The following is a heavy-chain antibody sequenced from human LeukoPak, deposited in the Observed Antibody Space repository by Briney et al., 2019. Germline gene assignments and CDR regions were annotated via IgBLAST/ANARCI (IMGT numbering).Heavy chain of an antibody. CDR2: ISYDGSNK. Sequence: PGGSLRLSCAASGFTFSSYGIHCVRQAPGKGLEWVAFISYDGSNKYYADSVKGRFTISRDNSKNTLYLQVNSLRAEDTAVYYCAKRAEAVAGYYGMDVWGQGTTVTVSS. CDR3: AKRAEAVAGYYGMDV. D-gene: IGHD6-19*01. CDR1: GFTFSSYG. V-gene: IGHV3-30*18. J-gene: IGHJ6*02.